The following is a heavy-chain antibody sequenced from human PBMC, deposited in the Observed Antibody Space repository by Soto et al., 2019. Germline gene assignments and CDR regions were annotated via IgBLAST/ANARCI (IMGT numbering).Heavy chain of an antibody. Sequence: QVQLQESGPGLVKPSQTLSLTCTVSGGSISSGGYYWSWIRQHPGKGLEWIGYIYYSGITYYNPSLKSRVTISVDTSKTPFSLKLGSVTAADTAVYYCARAGSSTDDSGDAFDIWGQGTMVTVSS. CDR3: ARAGSSTDDSGDAFDI. CDR1: GGSISSGGYY. CDR2: IYYSGIT. D-gene: IGHD4-17*01. V-gene: IGHV4-31*03. J-gene: IGHJ3*02.